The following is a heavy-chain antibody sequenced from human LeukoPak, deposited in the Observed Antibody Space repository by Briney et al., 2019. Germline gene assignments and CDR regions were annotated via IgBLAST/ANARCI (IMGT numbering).Heavy chain of an antibody. Sequence: GASLKVSCTASGYTFTSYGISWVRQAPGQGLEWMGWISAYNGNTNYAQKLQGRVTMTTDTSTSTAYMELRSLRSDDTAVYYCARFAQIEYIDYWGQGTLVTVSS. CDR2: ISAYNGNT. CDR1: GYTFTSYG. CDR3: ARFAQIEYIDY. J-gene: IGHJ4*02. D-gene: IGHD6-6*01. V-gene: IGHV1-18*01.